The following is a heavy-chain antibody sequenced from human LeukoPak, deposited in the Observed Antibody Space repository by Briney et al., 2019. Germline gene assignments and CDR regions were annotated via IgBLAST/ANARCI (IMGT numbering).Heavy chain of an antibody. V-gene: IGHV3-64D*06. CDR3: VKRGSSWSFDY. CDR2: ISSNGGST. J-gene: IGHJ4*02. CDR1: GFTFSGYP. D-gene: IGHD6-13*01. Sequence: PGGSLRLSCSASGFTFSGYPMHWVRQAPGKGLQYVSGISSNGGSTYYADSVKARFTISRDNSKGTLFLQMSSLRAEDTAVYYCVKRGSSWSFDYWGQGTLVTVSS.